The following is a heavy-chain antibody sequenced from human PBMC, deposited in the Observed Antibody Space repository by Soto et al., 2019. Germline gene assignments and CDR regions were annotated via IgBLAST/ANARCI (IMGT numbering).Heavy chain of an antibody. V-gene: IGHV3-74*01. CDR2: INGGGSKT. CDR1: GFTFSSYW. D-gene: IGHD3-22*01. Sequence: GGSLRLSCAASGFTFSSYWMHWVRQTPEKGLVWVSHINGGGSKTTYADSVKGRFTISRDNAKNTLYLQMDSLRAEDTAVYYCAREDETSGHAGTFHHWGLGTQVTVSS. J-gene: IGHJ1*01. CDR3: AREDETSGHAGTFHH.